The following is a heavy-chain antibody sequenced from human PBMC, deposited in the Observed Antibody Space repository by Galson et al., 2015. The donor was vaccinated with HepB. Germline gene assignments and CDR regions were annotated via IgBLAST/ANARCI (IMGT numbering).Heavy chain of an antibody. CDR3: TSPPTPYCGGDCYSAAPRY. Sequence: SLRLSCAVSGFIFGDYGMNWFRQAPGKGLEWVGFISSKAYGGTTECAASVRGKFSFSRDDSKSIAYLQLNSLTTEDTAVYYCTSPPTPYCGGDCYSAAPRYWGQGTLVTVSS. J-gene: IGHJ4*02. D-gene: IGHD2-21*02. CDR2: ISSKAYGGTT. CDR1: GFIFGDYG. V-gene: IGHV3-49*03.